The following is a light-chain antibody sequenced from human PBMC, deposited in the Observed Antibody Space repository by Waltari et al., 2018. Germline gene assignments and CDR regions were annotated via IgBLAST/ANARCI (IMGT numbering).Light chain of an antibody. V-gene: IGLV3-21*02. J-gene: IGLJ1*01. CDR1: KIGSKN. CDR2: DDG. CDR3: QVWDSGSNHYV. Sequence: SYELTQPPSVSVAPGQTARITCDGDKIGSKNVHWYQHKPGQAPALVVYDDGDRPSGIPGRFSGSNSGNTAALTISRVDAGDEAEYYCQVWDSGSNHYVFGTVTKVTVL.